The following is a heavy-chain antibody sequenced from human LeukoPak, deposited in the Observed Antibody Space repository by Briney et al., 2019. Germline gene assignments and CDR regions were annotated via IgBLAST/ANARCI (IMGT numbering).Heavy chain of an antibody. CDR1: GYTFTSYG. CDR2: ISAYNGNT. CDR3: ARDTSKGAPYYFDY. V-gene: IGHV1-18*01. J-gene: IGHJ4*02. Sequence: GASVKVSCKASGYTFTSYGISWVRQATRQRLEWMGWISAYNGNTNYAQKLQGRVTMTTDTSTSTAYMELRSLRSDDTAVYYCARDTSKGAPYYFDYWGQGTLVTVSS.